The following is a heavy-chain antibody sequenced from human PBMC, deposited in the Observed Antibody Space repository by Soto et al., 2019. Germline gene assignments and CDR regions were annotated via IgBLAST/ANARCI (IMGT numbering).Heavy chain of an antibody. CDR2: IKQDGSEK. D-gene: IGHD2-15*01. CDR3: ARPGTYCSGGSCFPPVH. J-gene: IGHJ4*02. Sequence: PGGSLRLSCAASGFTFSTYWMSWVRQAPGKGLEWVANIKQDGSEKYYVDSVKGRFTISRDNAKDSLYLQMNSLSAEDTAVYYCARPGTYCSGGSCFPPVHWGQGTLVTVSS. V-gene: IGHV3-7*01. CDR1: GFTFSTYW.